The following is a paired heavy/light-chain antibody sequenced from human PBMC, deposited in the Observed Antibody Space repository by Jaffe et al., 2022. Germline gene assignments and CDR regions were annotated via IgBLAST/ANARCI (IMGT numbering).Heavy chain of an antibody. D-gene: IGHD6-19*01. CDR3: VRHGGSGWRVVAD. CDR2: IYPGDSST. CDR1: GYSFTTYW. V-gene: IGHV5-51*01. Sequence: EVQLVQSGAEVKKPGESLKISCKASGYSFTTYWIGWVRQMPGKGLEWMANIYPGDSSTRNSPSFQGQVSISADKSVNTAYLQWNSLKASDTAMYYCVRHGGSGWRVVADWGQGTLVTVSS. J-gene: IGHJ4*02.
Light chain of an antibody. V-gene: IGLV2-11*01. J-gene: IGLJ3*02. CDR2: DVN. Sequence: QSALTQPRSVSGSPGQSVTISCTGTSSDVGGYNYVSWYQQHPGKAPKLIIYDVNKRPSGVPDRFSGSKSGNTASLTISGLQAEDEADYYCCSYAGDYTWVFGGGTKVTVL. CDR1: SSDVGGYNY. CDR3: CSYAGDYTWV.